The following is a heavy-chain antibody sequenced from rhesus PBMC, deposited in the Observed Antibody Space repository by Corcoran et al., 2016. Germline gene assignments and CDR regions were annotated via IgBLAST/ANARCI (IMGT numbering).Heavy chain of an antibody. D-gene: IGHD1-44*02. J-gene: IGHJ1*01. V-gene: IGHV4-169*02. Sequence: QLQLQESGPGLVKPSETLSVTCAVSGGSISSSYWSWIRQAPGKGLEWIGYIYGSGGSTNYNPSLKSRGTLSVDTSKNQLSLKLSSVTTADTAVYYCAREGGFWGQGALVTVSS. CDR2: IYGSGGST. CDR1: GGSISSSY. CDR3: AREGGF.